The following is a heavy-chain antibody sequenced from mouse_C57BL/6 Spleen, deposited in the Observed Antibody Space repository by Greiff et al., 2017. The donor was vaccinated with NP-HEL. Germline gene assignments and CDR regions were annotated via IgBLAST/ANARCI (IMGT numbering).Heavy chain of an antibody. CDR2: IHPNSGST. CDR1: GYTFTSYW. Sequence: QVQLQQPGAELVKPGASVKLSCKASGYTFTSYWMHWVKQRPGHGLEWIGMIHPNSGSTNYNEKFKSKATLTVDKSSSTAYMQLSSLTSEDSAVYYCARGRDYDAMDYWGQGTSVTVSS. J-gene: IGHJ4*01. D-gene: IGHD1-1*02. V-gene: IGHV1-64*01. CDR3: ARGRDYDAMDY.